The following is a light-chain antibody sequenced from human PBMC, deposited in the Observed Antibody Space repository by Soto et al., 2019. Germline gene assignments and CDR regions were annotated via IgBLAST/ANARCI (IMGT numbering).Light chain of an antibody. CDR3: SSYTSSSTLYV. Sequence: QSALTQPASVSGSPGQSITISCTGTSSDVGGYNYVSWYQQHPGKAPKLMIHEVSNRPSGVSNRFSGSKSGNTASLTISGLQAEDEADYYCSSYTSSSTLYVFGTGTKLTVL. V-gene: IGLV2-14*01. CDR2: EVS. CDR1: SSDVGGYNY. J-gene: IGLJ1*01.